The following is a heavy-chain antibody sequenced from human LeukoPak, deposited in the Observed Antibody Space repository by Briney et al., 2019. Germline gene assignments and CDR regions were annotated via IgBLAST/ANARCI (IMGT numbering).Heavy chain of an antibody. CDR2: ISSSSSTI. CDR1: GFTFSSYE. J-gene: IGHJ6*04. V-gene: IGHV3-48*03. D-gene: IGHD3-10*02. CDR3: AELGITMIGGV. Sequence: GGSLRLSCAASGFTFSSYEMNWVRQAPGKGLEWVSYISSSSSTIYYADSVKGRFTISRDNAKNSLYLQMNSLRAEDTAVYYCAELGITMIGGVWGKGTTVTISP.